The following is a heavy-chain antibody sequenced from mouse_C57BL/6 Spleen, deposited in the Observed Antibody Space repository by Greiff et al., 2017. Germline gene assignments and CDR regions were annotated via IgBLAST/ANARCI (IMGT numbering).Heavy chain of an antibody. CDR3: ARSPSYGYDGYYAMDY. CDR1: GFNIKNTY. J-gene: IGHJ4*01. Sequence: VQLQQSVAELVRPGASVKLSCTASGFNIKNTYMHWVKQRPEQGLEWIGRIDPANGNTKYAPKFQGKATIPADTSSNTAYLQLSSLTSEDTAIYYCARSPSYGYDGYYAMDYWGQGTSVTVSS. CDR2: IDPANGNT. D-gene: IGHD2-9*01. V-gene: IGHV14-3*01.